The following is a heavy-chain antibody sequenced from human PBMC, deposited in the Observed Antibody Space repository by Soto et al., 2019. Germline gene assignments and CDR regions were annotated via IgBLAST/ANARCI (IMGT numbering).Heavy chain of an antibody. CDR2: ISAYNGNT. CDR3: ARSQGSSTSLEIYYYYYYGMDV. J-gene: IGHJ6*02. V-gene: IGHV1-18*01. D-gene: IGHD2-2*01. CDR1: GYTFTSYG. Sequence: ASVKVSYKASGYTFTSYGISWVRQAPGQGLEWMGWISAYNGNTNYAQKFQGRVTITADESTSTAYMELSSLRSEDTAVYYCARSQGSSTSLEIYYYYYYGMDVWGQGTTVTVSS.